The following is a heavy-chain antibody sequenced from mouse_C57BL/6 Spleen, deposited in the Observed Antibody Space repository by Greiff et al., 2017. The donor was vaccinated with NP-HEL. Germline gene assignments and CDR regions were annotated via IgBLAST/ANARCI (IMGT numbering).Heavy chain of an antibody. CDR2: LWGDGST. J-gene: IGHJ2*01. V-gene: IGHV2-3*01. Sequence: VQLVESGPGLVAPSQSLSITCTVSGFSLTSYGVSWVRPPPGKGLEWLGVLWGDGSTNYHSALITRQSISKDNSKSQVFIKLNSLQTDDTATYYWAKQGRGNYFDYWGQGTTLTVSS. CDR1: GFSLTSYG. D-gene: IGHD3-3*01. CDR3: AKQGRGNYFDY.